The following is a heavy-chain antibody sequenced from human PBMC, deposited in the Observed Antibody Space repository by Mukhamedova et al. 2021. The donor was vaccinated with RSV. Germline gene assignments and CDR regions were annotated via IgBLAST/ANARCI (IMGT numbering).Heavy chain of an antibody. V-gene: IGHV3-33*01. Sequence: QSTWEGLEWVAVIWYDGSNKYYADSVKGRFTISRDNSKNTLYLQMNSLRAEDTAVYYCARGPDSYYYYYMDVWGKGTTVTVSS. CDR3: ARGPDSYYYYYMDV. J-gene: IGHJ6*03. CDR2: IWYDGSNK. D-gene: IGHD1-14*01.